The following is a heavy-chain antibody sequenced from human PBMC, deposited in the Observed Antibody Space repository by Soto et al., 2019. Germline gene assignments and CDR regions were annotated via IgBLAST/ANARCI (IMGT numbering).Heavy chain of an antibody. CDR1: GFTFSNYA. CDR3: ARVYFPGGYYYYGMDV. D-gene: IGHD3-10*01. V-gene: IGHV3-23*01. J-gene: IGHJ6*02. CDR2: VSLSGGNT. Sequence: EVLLLESGGGLVQPGGSLRLSCAASGFTFSNYAVSWVRQAAGKGLEWVSGVSLSGGNTYYPDSVKGQFTIFRDNSKNTLYLEMKSLTAEDTAVYYCARVYFPGGYYYYGMDVWCQGTTITVSS.